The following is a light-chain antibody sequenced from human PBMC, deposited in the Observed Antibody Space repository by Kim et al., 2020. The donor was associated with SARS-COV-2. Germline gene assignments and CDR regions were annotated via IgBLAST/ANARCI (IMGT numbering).Light chain of an antibody. CDR1: QSIGAW. V-gene: IGKV1-5*01. CDR2: DAS. Sequence: ASVGDSVTITCRASQSIGAWVAWYQQKPGNAPKLLIYDASTLESGVPSRFSGSGSGTAFTLTISSLQPDDFATYYCQQYDSYSWSFGQGTKVDIK. CDR3: QQYDSYSWS. J-gene: IGKJ1*01.